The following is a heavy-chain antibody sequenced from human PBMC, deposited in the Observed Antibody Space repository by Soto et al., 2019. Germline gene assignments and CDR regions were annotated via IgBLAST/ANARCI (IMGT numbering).Heavy chain of an antibody. J-gene: IGHJ4*02. V-gene: IGHV1-46*03. CDR3: ARKAAAAKGHFDY. D-gene: IGHD6-13*01. CDR2: INPSGGST. Sequence: ASVKVSCKSSGYSFTSYYMHWVRQAPGQGLEWMGIINPSGGSTTYAQRFQGRVTMTRDTSTSTVYMELSSLRSEDTAVYYCARKAAAAKGHFDYWGQGTLVTVSS. CDR1: GYSFTSYY.